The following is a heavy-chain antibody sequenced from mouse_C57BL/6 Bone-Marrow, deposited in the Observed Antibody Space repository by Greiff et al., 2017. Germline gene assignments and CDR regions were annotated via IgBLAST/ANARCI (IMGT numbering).Heavy chain of an antibody. Sequence: QVTLKVCGPGILQPSQTLSLTCSFSGFSLSTFGMGVGWIRQPSGKGLEWLAHTWWDDDKYYNPALKSRLPISKDTSKNQLFLKVSYVDTTVTATYYCARIAPHYYGSIWYFDVWGTGTTVTVSS. CDR1: GFSLSTFGMG. J-gene: IGHJ1*03. CDR3: ARIAPHYYGSIWYFDV. D-gene: IGHD1-1*01. CDR2: TWWDDDK. V-gene: IGHV8-8*01.